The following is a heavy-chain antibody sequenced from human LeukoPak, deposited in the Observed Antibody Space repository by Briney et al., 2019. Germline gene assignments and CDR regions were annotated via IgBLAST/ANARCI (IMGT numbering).Heavy chain of an antibody. CDR3: ARAMGIAVAAVDY. V-gene: IGHV3-66*01. D-gene: IGHD6-19*01. CDR2: IYSGGST. Sequence: GGSLRLSCAASGFTVSSNYMSWVRQAPGKGLEWVSVIYSGGSTYYADSVKGRFTISRDNSKNTLYLQMNSLRAEDTAGYYCARAMGIAVAAVDYWGQGTLVTVSS. J-gene: IGHJ4*02. CDR1: GFTVSSNY.